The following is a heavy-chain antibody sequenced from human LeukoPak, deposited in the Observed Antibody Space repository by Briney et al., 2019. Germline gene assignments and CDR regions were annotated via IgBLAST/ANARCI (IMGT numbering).Heavy chain of an antibody. CDR1: GYTFTSYV. D-gene: IGHD6-13*01. V-gene: IGHV1-18*01. J-gene: IGHJ4*02. CDR3: ARDSSSWYFSKSTFDY. CDR2: ISAYNGNT. Sequence: ASVKVSCKASGYTFTSYVISWVRQAPGQGLEWMGWISAYNGNTNYAQKLQGRVTMTTDTSTSTAYMELRSLRSDDTAVYYRARDSSSWYFSKSTFDYWGQGTLVTVSS.